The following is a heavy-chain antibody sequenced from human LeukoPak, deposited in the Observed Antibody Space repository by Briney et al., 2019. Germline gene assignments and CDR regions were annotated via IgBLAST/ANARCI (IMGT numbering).Heavy chain of an antibody. J-gene: IGHJ4*02. Sequence: GGSLRLSCVASGFSFGKYWMSWVRQAPGKGLEWVANIKLDGSEKNYVDSVKGRFTISRDNTENSLYLQMNSLRAEDTAVFYCARDQYDTWSRRGNFDSWGQGTLVIVSS. CDR2: IKLDGSEK. V-gene: IGHV3-7*03. CDR3: ARDQYDTWSRRGNFDS. CDR1: GFSFGKYW. D-gene: IGHD3/OR15-3a*01.